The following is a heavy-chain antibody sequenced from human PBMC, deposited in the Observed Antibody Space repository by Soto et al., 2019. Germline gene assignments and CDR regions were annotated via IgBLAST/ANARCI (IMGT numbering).Heavy chain of an antibody. J-gene: IGHJ3*02. Sequence: PGGSLRLSCAASGFTFSSYCMHWVRQAPGKGLEWVAVIWYDGSNKYYADSVKGRFTISRDNSKNTLYLQMNSLRAEDTAVYYCARDPYDFWSGDAFDIWGQGTMVTVSS. V-gene: IGHV3-33*01. CDR1: GFTFSSYC. CDR3: ARDPYDFWSGDAFDI. D-gene: IGHD3-3*01. CDR2: IWYDGSNK.